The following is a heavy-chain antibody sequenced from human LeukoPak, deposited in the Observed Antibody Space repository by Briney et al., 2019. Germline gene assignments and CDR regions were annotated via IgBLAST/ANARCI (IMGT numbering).Heavy chain of an antibody. V-gene: IGHV3-30-3*01. J-gene: IGHJ4*02. CDR1: GFTFSSYA. Sequence: HPGGSLRLSCAASGFTFSSYAMHWVRQAPGRGLEWVAVISYDGSNKYYADSVEGRFTISRDNSKNTLYLQMNSLRAEDTAVYYCARAQLPIVVVPAAIYFDYWGQGTLVTVSS. CDR2: ISYDGSNK. D-gene: IGHD2-2*02. CDR3: ARAQLPIVVVPAAIYFDY.